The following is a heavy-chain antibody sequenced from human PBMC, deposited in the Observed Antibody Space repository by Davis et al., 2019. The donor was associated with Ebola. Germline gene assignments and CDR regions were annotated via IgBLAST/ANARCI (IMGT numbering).Heavy chain of an antibody. CDR2: INPNSGGT. J-gene: IGHJ4*02. CDR3: ARGGGSSKRTMGY. Sequence: ASVKVSCKVSGYTLTELSMHWVRQAPGQGLEWMGWINPNSGGTNYAQKFQGWVTMTRDTSISTAYMELSRLRSDDTAVYYCARGGGSSKRTMGYWGQGTLVTVSS. CDR1: GYTLTELS. V-gene: IGHV1-2*04. D-gene: IGHD1-26*01.